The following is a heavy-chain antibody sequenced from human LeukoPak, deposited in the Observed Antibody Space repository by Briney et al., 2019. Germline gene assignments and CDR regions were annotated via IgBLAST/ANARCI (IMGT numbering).Heavy chain of an antibody. V-gene: IGHV3-30*18. CDR2: ISFDGKIS. J-gene: IGHJ4*02. CDR1: GFTFNRYG. CDR3: AKDFAVYYFDY. Sequence: GGSLRLSCAASGFTFNRYGMHWVRQAPGKGLEWVAVISFDGKISYYADSVKGRFTISRDNSKNTLYLQMNSLRAEDTAVYYCAKDFAVYYFDYWGQGTLVSVSS.